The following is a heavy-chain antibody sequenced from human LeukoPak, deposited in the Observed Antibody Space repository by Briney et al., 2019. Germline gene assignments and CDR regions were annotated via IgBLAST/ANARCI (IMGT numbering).Heavy chain of an antibody. CDR3: ARGVDSSGYYYPS. CDR1: CGSISSYY. J-gene: IGHJ4*02. V-gene: IGHV4-59*12. CDR2: IYRSGRT. D-gene: IGHD3-22*01. Sequence: KPSETLSLTCSVCCGSISSYYWSWIRQPPGKGLEWIGEIYRSGRTNYNPSLKSRVIISVDKSKNQFSLKLSSVTAADTAVYYCARGVDSSGYYYPSWGQGTLVTVSS.